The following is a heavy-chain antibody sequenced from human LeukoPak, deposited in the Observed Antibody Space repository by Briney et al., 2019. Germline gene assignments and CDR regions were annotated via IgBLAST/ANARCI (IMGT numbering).Heavy chain of an antibody. J-gene: IGHJ4*02. Sequence: SETLSLTCTVSGGSISSSTYYWGWIRQPPGKGLEWIGSINYSGNTYYNPSLKSRITISVDTSKNQFSLRLSSVTAADTAVYYCASPSISSSTYDYWGQGTLVTVSS. CDR2: INYSGNT. V-gene: IGHV4-39*01. D-gene: IGHD6-6*01. CDR3: ASPSISSSTYDY. CDR1: GGSISSSTYY.